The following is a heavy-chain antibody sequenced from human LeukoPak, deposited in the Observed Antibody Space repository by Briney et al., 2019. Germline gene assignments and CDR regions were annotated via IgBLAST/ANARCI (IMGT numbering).Heavy chain of an antibody. J-gene: IGHJ4*02. CDR1: GFILSNYW. CDR2: IKQDGSEK. CDR3: ARVFDY. Sequence: GGSLRLSCAASGFILSNYWMSWVRQAPGKGLEWVANIKQDGSEKNYVDSVKGRFTISRDNAKSSLYLQMNSLRAEDTAVYYCARVFDYWGQGTLVTVSS. V-gene: IGHV3-7*01.